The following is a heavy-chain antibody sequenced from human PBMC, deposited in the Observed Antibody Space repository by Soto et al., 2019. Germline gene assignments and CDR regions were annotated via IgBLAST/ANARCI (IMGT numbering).Heavy chain of an antibody. CDR2: INPYNGNT. Sequence: QVQLRQSGAEVKKPGASVTVACKASGYTLTSYAISWVRQAPGQGFECMGWINPYNGNTNYVQNFQGRITMTADTSQNTAYIELRSLRSDDTAVYYCARSGYNYGYDYWGQGTLVTVSS. D-gene: IGHD5-18*01. CDR3: ARSGYNYGYDY. J-gene: IGHJ4*02. CDR1: GYTLTSYA. V-gene: IGHV1-18*01.